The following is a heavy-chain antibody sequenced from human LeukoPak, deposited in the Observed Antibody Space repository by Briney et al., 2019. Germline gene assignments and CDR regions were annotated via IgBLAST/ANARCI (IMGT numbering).Heavy chain of an antibody. Sequence: GASVKVSCKASGYTFTSYGINWVRQAPGQGLEWMGWISAYNGNTNYPQRFQGRVTMTTDTSTSTAYMELRSLRSDDTAVYYCARDLADCSSSSCYYYNYYGMDVWGQGTTVTVSS. CDR1: GYTFTSYG. CDR3: ARDLADCSSSSCYYYNYYGMDV. D-gene: IGHD2-2*01. V-gene: IGHV1-18*01. J-gene: IGHJ6*02. CDR2: ISAYNGNT.